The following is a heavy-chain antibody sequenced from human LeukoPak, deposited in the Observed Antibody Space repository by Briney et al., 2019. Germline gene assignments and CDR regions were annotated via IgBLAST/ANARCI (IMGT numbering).Heavy chain of an antibody. J-gene: IGHJ4*02. CDR1: GFTFGDYA. CDR3: TRALYSSSWYRTTYFDY. Sequence: HPGGSLRLSCTASGFTFGDYAMSWVRQAPGKGLEWVGFIRSKAYGGTTEYAASEKGRFTISRDDSKSIAYLQMNSLKTEDTAVYYCTRALYSSSWYRTTYFDYWGQGTLVTVSS. CDR2: IRSKAYGGTT. D-gene: IGHD6-13*01. V-gene: IGHV3-49*04.